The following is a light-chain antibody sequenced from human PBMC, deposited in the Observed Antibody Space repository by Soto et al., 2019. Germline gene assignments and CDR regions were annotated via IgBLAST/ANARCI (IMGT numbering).Light chain of an antibody. Sequence: DIQMTQSQTSLSASVGDRVTITCRASQGIRNYVAWYQQKPRKAPKLLIYAASTLQSGVPPRFSGSGSGTEFTLTISSLQAEDVATYSCQKYSSVPVFGPGTKVEIK. CDR1: QGIRNY. CDR2: AAS. J-gene: IGKJ3*01. V-gene: IGKV1-27*01. CDR3: QKYSSVPV.